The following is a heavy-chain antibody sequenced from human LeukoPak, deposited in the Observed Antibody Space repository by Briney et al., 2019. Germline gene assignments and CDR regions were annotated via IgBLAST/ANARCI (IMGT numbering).Heavy chain of an antibody. CDR3: ARGTPFGSGSFDY. Sequence: SETLSLTCGVSGDSISGSHWWSWVRQPPGKGLEWIGEIYHSGSTTYNPSLKSRVTISVDKSKNQFSLKLSSVTAADTAVYYCARGTPFGSGSFDYWGQGTLVTVSP. V-gene: IGHV4-4*02. J-gene: IGHJ4*02. D-gene: IGHD3-10*01. CDR2: IYHSGST. CDR1: GDSISGSHW.